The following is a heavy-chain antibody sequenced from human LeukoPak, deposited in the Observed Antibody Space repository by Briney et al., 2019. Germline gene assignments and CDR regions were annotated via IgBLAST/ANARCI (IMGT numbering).Heavy chain of an antibody. Sequence: SQTLSLTPAISGDTVSTNNVAWNSIRQSPSRGLEWLARTYFRAKCYNDYAVSVRSRITINPDTSKNQFSLQLNSVTPKDTAVYYCAREGRHYYGSGSYYYFDYWGQGTLVTVSS. CDR1: GDTVSTNNVA. CDR2: TYFRAKCYN. D-gene: IGHD3-10*01. J-gene: IGHJ4*02. V-gene: IGHV6-1*01. CDR3: AREGRHYYGSGSYYYFDY.